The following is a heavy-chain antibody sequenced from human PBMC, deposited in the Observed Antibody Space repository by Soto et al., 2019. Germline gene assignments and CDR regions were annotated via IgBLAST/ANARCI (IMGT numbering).Heavy chain of an antibody. CDR2: ITYDGSNK. D-gene: IGHD4-17*01. CDR3: ARDNYGDYEEFFDY. V-gene: IGHV3-30-3*01. J-gene: IGHJ4*02. CDR1: GFTFSTYA. Sequence: PGGSLRLSCAASGFTFSTYAMPWVRQAPGKGLEWVAVITYDGSNKYYADSVKGRFTISRDNSKNTLYLQMNSLRAEDTAVYYCARDNYGDYEEFFDYWGQGTLVTVSS.